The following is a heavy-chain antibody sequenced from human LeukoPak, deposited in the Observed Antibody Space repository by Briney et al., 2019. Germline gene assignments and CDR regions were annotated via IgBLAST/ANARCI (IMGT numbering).Heavy chain of an antibody. CDR1: GFTFSSYS. D-gene: IGHD6-13*01. V-gene: IGHV3-21*01. CDR2: ISSSSSYI. J-gene: IGHJ4*02. Sequence: GGSLRLSCAASGFTFSSYSMNWVRQAPGKGLEWVSSISSSSSYIYYADSVKGRFTTSRDNAKNSLYLQMNSLRAEDTAVYYCARGQVTAAGHDYWGQGTLVTVSS. CDR3: ARGQVTAAGHDY.